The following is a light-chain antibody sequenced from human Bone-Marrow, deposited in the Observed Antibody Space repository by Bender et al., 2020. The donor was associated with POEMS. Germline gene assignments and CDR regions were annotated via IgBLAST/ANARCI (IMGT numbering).Light chain of an antibody. J-gene: IGLJ3*02. V-gene: IGLV2-23*02. CDR3: CSYAGSNTWV. Sequence: QSALTQPASVSGSPGQSLTISCTGTSSDIGGYNFVSWYQHHPGKAPKVIIYEVTKGPSGVSNRFSGSKSGNTASLTISGLQAEDEADYYCCSYAGSNTWVFGGGTRVTVL. CDR2: EVT. CDR1: SSDIGGYNF.